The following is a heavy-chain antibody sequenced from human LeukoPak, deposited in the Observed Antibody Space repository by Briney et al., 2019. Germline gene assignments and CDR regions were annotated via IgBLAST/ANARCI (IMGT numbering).Heavy chain of an antibody. CDR1: GYSISSGYY. V-gene: IGHV4-61*02. CDR3: AGESLEPKPNCFDP. J-gene: IGHJ5*02. D-gene: IGHD1-1*01. Sequence: PSETLSLTCTVSGYSISSGYYWSWIRQPAGKGLEWIGRIYISGSTNYNPSLKTRVTISIDTSKNQFSLKLSSVTAADTAVYYCAGESLEPKPNCFDPWGQGTLVTVSS. CDR2: IYISGST.